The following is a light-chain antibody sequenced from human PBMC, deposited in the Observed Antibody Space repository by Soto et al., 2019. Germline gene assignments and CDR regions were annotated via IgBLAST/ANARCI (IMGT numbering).Light chain of an antibody. V-gene: IGLV2-14*01. Sequence: QSALTQPASVSGSTGQSITISCTGTNGDVGGYNYVSWYQHHPGKAPKLMIYEVSNRPSGVSNRFSGSKSGNTASLTISGLQAEDETDYYCGAYTSINTRVFGTGTKVTVL. CDR3: GAYTSINTRV. CDR1: NGDVGGYNY. CDR2: EVS. J-gene: IGLJ1*01.